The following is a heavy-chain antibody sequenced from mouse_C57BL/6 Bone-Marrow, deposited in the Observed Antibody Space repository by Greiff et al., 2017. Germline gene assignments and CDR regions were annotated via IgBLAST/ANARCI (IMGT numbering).Heavy chain of an antibody. V-gene: IGHV1-85*01. D-gene: IGHD3-2*02. J-gene: IGHJ2*01. CDR1: GYTFTSYD. CDR2: IYPRDGST. Sequence: QVHVKQSGPELVKPGASVKLSCKASGYTFTSYDINWVKQRPGQGLEWIGWIYPRDGSTKYNEKFKGKATLTVDTSSSTAYMELHSLTSEDSAVYFCARTAQATFDYWGQGTTLTVSS. CDR3: ARTAQATFDY.